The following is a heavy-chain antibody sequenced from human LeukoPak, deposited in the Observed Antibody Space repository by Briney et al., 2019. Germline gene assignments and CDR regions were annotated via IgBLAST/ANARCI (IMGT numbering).Heavy chain of an antibody. CDR2: IKQDGSEK. Sequence: GGSLRLSCAASGFTFSSYWMSWVRQAPGKGLEWVANIKQDGSEKYYVDSVKGRFTISRDNAKNSLYLQMNSLRAEDTAVYYCARDGGVVPAAIALSIQGDFDYWGQGTLVTVSS. CDR3: ARDGGVVPAAIALSIQGDFDY. CDR1: GFTFSSYW. J-gene: IGHJ4*02. D-gene: IGHD2-2*01. V-gene: IGHV3-7*01.